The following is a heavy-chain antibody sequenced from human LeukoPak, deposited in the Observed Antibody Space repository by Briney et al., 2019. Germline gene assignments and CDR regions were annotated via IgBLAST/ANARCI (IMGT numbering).Heavy chain of an antibody. D-gene: IGHD3-10*01. Sequence: GESLRISCKGSGYCFTSYWISWVRQMPGKGLEWMGRIDPSDSYTNSNPSFQGHVTISADNSISTTYLQWSSLKASDTAMYYCARQDYGSGSYYNVGYYYYGMDVWGKGTTVTVSS. CDR3: ARQDYGSGSYYNVGYYYYGMDV. CDR2: IDPSDSYT. CDR1: GYCFTSYW. J-gene: IGHJ6*04. V-gene: IGHV5-10-1*01.